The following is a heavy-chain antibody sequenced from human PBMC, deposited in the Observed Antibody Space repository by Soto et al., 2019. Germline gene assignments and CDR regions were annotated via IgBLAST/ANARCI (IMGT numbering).Heavy chain of an antibody. Sequence: GGSLRLSCAASGFTFSSYAMHWVRQAPGKGLEYVSAISSNGGSTYYADSVKGRFTISRDNSKNTLYLQMSSLRSEDTAVYYCARDRIAAAGTVYYGMDVWGQGTTVTVSS. CDR1: GFTFSSYA. CDR2: ISSNGGST. D-gene: IGHD6-13*01. J-gene: IGHJ6*02. V-gene: IGHV3-64*04. CDR3: ARDRIAAAGTVYYGMDV.